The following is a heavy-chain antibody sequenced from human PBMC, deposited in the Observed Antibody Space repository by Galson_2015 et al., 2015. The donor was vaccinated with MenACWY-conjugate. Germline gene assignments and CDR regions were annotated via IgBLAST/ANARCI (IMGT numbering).Heavy chain of an antibody. CDR3: ARAARMVRGVTPWLLDY. V-gene: IGHV1-18*04. D-gene: IGHD3-10*01. J-gene: IGHJ4*02. CDR2: ISAYNGNT. Sequence: SVKVSCKASGYTFTSYGISWVRQAPGQGLEWMGWISAYNGNTNYAQKLQGRVTMTTDTSTSAAYMELSSLRSEDTAVYYCARAARMVRGVTPWLLDYWGQGTLVTVSS. CDR1: GYTFTSYG.